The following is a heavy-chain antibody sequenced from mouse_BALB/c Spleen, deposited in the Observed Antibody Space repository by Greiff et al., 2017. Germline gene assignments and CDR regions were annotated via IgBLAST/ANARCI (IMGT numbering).Heavy chain of an antibody. D-gene: IGHD2-4*01. CDR3: ARVGGLRRDMDY. J-gene: IGHJ4*01. CDR1: GFTFSDYY. CDR2: ISDGGSYT. Sequence: EVKLMESGGGLVKPGGSLKLSCAASGFTFSDYYMYWVRQTPEKRLEWVATISDGGSYTYYPDSVKGRFTISRDNAKNNLYLQMSSLKSEDSAMYYCARVGGLRRDMDYWGQGTSVTVSS. V-gene: IGHV5-4*02.